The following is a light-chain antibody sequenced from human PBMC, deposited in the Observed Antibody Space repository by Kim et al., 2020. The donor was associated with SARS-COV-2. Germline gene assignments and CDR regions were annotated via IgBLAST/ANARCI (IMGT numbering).Light chain of an antibody. V-gene: IGKV3-20*01. Sequence: EIVLTQSPGTLSLSPGVRATLSCRASQSVSDSNLAWYQHKPGRAPRLLIYGASTRATGIPDRFSGSGSGTDFTLTISRLEPEDFAMYLCQQYGYSPWTVGEGS. CDR3: QQYGYSPWT. J-gene: IGKJ1*01. CDR1: QSVSDSN. CDR2: GAS.